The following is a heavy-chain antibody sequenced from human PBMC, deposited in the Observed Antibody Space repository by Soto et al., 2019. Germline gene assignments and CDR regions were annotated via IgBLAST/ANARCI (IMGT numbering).Heavy chain of an antibody. V-gene: IGHV3-64*02. D-gene: IGHD2-15*01. CDR1: GFTFSSYA. J-gene: IGHJ4*02. CDR3: ARDGRQGYCSGGSCYSGGFDY. CDR2: ISSNGGST. Sequence: GGSLRLSCAASGFTFSSYAMHWVRQAPGKGLEYVSAISSNGGSTYYADSVKGRFTISRDNSKNTLYLQMGSLRAEDMAVYYCARDGRQGYCSGGSCYSGGFDYWGQGTLVTVSS.